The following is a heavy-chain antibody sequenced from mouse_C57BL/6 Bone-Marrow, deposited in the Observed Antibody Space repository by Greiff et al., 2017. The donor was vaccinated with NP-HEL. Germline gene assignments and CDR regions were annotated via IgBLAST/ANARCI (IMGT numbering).Heavy chain of an antibody. J-gene: IGHJ3*01. CDR3: ARCPSFAY. D-gene: IGHD6-1*01. V-gene: IGHV1-59*01. CDR2: IDPSDSYT. Sequence: VQLQQPGAELVRPGTSVKLSCKASGYTFTSYWMHWVKPRPGQGLEWIGVIDPSDSYTNSNQKFKGKATLTVDTSSSTAYMQLSSLTSEDSAVYYCARCPSFAYWGQGTLVTVSA. CDR1: GYTFTSYW.